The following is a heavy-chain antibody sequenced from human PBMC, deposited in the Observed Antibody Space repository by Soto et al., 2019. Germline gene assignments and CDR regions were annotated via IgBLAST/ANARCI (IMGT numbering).Heavy chain of an antibody. CDR3: ARLIYDSRLNYFYFDF. D-gene: IGHD3-22*01. J-gene: IGHJ4*02. CDR1: GGSIISASYS. V-gene: IGHV4-4*02. Sequence: PSETLSLTCAVSGGSIISASYSWSWVRQAPGKGLEWIGEVFHSGDTTYTPSLRSRVTISVDKSKNQFSLKLNSVTAADTAVYYCARLIYDSRLNYFYFDFWGQGALVTVSS. CDR2: VFHSGDT.